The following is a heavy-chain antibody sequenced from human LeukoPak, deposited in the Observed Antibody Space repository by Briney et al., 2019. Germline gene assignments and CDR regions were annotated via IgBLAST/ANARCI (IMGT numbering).Heavy chain of an antibody. CDR2: IIPILGIA. V-gene: IGHV1-69*04. Sequence: SVNVSCKASGGTFSSYAISWVRQAPGQGLEWMGRIIPILGIANYAQKFQGRVTITADKSTSTAYMELSSLRSEDTAVYYCARVDTAMVIDYWGQGTLVTVSS. CDR1: GGTFSSYA. J-gene: IGHJ4*02. CDR3: ARVDTAMVIDY. D-gene: IGHD5-18*01.